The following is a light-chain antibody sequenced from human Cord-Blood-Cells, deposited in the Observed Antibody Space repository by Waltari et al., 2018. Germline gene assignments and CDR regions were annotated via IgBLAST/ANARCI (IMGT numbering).Light chain of an antibody. V-gene: IGLV2-14*01. Sequence: QSALTQPASVSGSPGQSITISCTGTSSDVGGYNYFSWYQQHPGKAPKLMIYDVSKRPSGVSNRFSGSKSGNTASLTISGLQAEDEADYYCSSYTSSPYVFGTGTKVTVL. CDR1: SSDVGGYNY. CDR3: SSYTSSPYV. J-gene: IGLJ1*01. CDR2: DVS.